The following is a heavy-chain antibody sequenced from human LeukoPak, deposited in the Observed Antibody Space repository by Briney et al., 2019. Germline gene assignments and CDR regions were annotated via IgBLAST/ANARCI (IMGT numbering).Heavy chain of an antibody. CDR1: GFTFSSYG. J-gene: IGHJ6*04. CDR3: AELGITMIGGV. Sequence: PGGTLRLSCAASGFTFSSYGMSWVRQAPGKGLEWVSAISGSGDNTYYADSVKGRFTVSRDNSKNTLYVQMKSLRAEDTAVYYCAELGITMIGGVWGKGTTVTISS. CDR2: ISGSGDNT. D-gene: IGHD3-10*02. V-gene: IGHV3-23*01.